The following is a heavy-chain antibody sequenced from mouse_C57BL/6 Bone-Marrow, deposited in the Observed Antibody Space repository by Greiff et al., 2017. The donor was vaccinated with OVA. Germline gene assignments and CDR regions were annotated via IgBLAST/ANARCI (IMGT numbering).Heavy chain of an antibody. D-gene: IGHD2-5*01. V-gene: IGHV1-64*01. CDR2: IHPNSGST. J-gene: IGHJ4*01. CDR3: ASLHSNYLYYYAMDY. Sequence: QVQLQQPGAELVKPGASVKLSCKASGYTFTSYWMHWVKQRPGQGLEWIGMIHPNSGSTNYNEKFKSKATLTVDKSSSTAYMQLSSLTSEDSAVYYCASLHSNYLYYYAMDYWGQGTSVTVSS. CDR1: GYTFTSYW.